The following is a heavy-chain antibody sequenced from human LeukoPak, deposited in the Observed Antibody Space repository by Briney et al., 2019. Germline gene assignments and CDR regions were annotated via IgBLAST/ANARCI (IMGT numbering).Heavy chain of an antibody. CDR3: AKTGYSGSAYGTWYFDY. CDR2: IRYDGSNE. D-gene: IGHD5-12*01. V-gene: IGHV3-30*02. J-gene: IGHJ4*02. Sequence: PGGSLRLSCATSGFTFSSNGLHWVRQAPGKGLEWVALIRYDGSNEYYADSVKGRFTISRDNSKNTLYLQMNSLRTEDTAVYYCAKTGYSGSAYGTWYFDYWGQGTLVTVSS. CDR1: GFTFSSNG.